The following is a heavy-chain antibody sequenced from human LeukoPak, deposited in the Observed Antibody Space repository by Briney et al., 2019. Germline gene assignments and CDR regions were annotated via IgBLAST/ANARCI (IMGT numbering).Heavy chain of an antibody. V-gene: IGHV4-38-2*01. Sequence: PSETLSLTRAVSGYSISSGYYWGWIRQPPGKGLEWIGSIYHSGSTYYNPSLKSRVTISVDTSKNQFSLKLSSVTAADTAVYYCARKGYDFWSGYLSYWGQGTLVTVSS. J-gene: IGHJ4*02. CDR1: GYSISSGYY. D-gene: IGHD3-3*01. CDR3: ARKGYDFWSGYLSY. CDR2: IYHSGST.